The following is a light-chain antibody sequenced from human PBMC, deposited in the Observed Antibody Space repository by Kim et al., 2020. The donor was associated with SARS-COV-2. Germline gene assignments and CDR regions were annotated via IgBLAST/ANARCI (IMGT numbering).Light chain of an antibody. V-gene: IGLV1-40*01. J-gene: IGLJ3*02. CDR3: QSYDSSLSAWV. CDR1: SSNIGAGHD. CDR2: ADT. Sequence: QSVVTQPPSVSGAPGQRVTISCTGSSSNIGAGHDVHWYQQLPGTAPKLLIFADTNRPSGVPDRFSGSKSGTSASLAITGLQADDEADYYCQSYDSSLSAWVFGGGTQLTVL.